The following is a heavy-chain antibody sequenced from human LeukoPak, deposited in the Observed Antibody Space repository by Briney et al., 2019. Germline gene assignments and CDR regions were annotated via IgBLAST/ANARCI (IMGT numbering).Heavy chain of an antibody. CDR3: ARGPRYSHFQH. CDR1: GGSISSGGYS. J-gene: IGHJ1*01. V-gene: IGHV4-30-2*01. D-gene: IGHD2-15*01. Sequence: SETLSLTCAVSGGSISSGGYSWSWIRQPPGKGLEWIGYIYHSGSTYYNPSLKSRISISVDTSRNQFSLKLSSVTAADTAVYYCARGPRYSHFQHWGQGTLSPSPQ. CDR2: IYHSGST.